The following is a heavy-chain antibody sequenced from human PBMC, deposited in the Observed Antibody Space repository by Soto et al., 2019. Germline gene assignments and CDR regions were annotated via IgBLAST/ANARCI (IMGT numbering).Heavy chain of an antibody. Sequence: QVQLVQSGAEVKKPGSSVKVSCKASGGTFSSYAISWVRQAPGQGLEWMGGIIPIFGTANYAQKFQGRVTITADESTSTAYMELSSLRSEDTAVYYCARAQGWDWNYISAQTTYYYYGTDVWGQGTTVTVSS. CDR3: ARAQGWDWNYISAQTTYYYYGTDV. V-gene: IGHV1-69*01. CDR1: GGTFSSYA. J-gene: IGHJ6*02. CDR2: IIPIFGTA. D-gene: IGHD1-7*01.